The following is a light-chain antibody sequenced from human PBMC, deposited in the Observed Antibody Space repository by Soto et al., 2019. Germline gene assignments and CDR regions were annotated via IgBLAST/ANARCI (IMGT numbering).Light chain of an antibody. J-gene: IGKJ1*01. V-gene: IGKV3-15*01. Sequence: EIVMTQSPATLSVSPGERATLSCRASQSVSSNLAWYQQKPGQAPRLLIYGVSTRATAIPARFSGSGSGTEFTLTISSLQSEDFAVYYCQQYNNWPPTWTFGQGTKVAIK. CDR2: GVS. CDR1: QSVSSN. CDR3: QQYNNWPPTWT.